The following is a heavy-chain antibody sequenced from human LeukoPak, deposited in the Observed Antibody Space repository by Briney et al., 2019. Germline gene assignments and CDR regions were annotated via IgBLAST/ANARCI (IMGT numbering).Heavy chain of an antibody. J-gene: IGHJ5*02. V-gene: IGHV3-9*03. CDR1: GFTFDDYA. CDR3: AKDNTAYCGGDCSGWFDP. D-gene: IGHD2-21*02. Sequence: GGSLRLSCAASGFTFDDYAMHWVRQAPGRGLEWVSGISWNSGSIGYADSVKGRFTISRDNAKNSLYLQMNSLRAEDMALYYCAKDNTAYCGGDCSGWFDPWGQGTLVTVSS. CDR2: ISWNSGSI.